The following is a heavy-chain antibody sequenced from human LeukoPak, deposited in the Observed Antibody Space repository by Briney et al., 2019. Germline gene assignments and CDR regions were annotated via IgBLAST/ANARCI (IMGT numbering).Heavy chain of an antibody. CDR2: INSDGSST. CDR1: GFTFSSYW. Sequence: GGSLRLSCAASGFTFSSYWMHWVRQAPGKGLVWVSRINSDGSSTSYADSVKGRFTISRDNARNTLYLQMNSLRAEDTAVYYCARDSEFNWFGEENWFDPWGQGTLVTVSS. V-gene: IGHV3-74*01. D-gene: IGHD3-10*01. J-gene: IGHJ5*02. CDR3: ARDSEFNWFGEENWFDP.